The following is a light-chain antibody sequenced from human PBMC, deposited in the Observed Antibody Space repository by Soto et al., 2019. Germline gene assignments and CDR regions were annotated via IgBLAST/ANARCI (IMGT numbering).Light chain of an antibody. J-gene: IGLJ1*01. CDR2: EVN. CDR1: STDVTIHNL. V-gene: IGLV2-23*02. CDR3: CSYSGSYV. Sequence: QSALTQPVSVSGSPGQSITISCTGTSTDVTIHNLVSWYQQHPGKAPKLLIFEVNKRPSGVSSRFSGSKSGNTASLTISGLQAVDEADYYCCSYSGSYVFGSGTKLTVL.